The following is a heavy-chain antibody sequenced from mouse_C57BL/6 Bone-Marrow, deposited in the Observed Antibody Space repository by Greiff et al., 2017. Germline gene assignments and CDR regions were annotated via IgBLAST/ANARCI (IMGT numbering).Heavy chain of an antibody. Sequence: EVKVEESGPGLVKPSQSLSLTCSVTGYSITSGYYWNWIRQFPGNKLEWMGYISYDGSNNYNPSLKNRISITRDTSKNQFFLKLNSVTTEDTATYYGAREESYYGSRVWYLDVWGTGTTVTVSS. CDR2: ISYDGSN. J-gene: IGHJ1*03. D-gene: IGHD1-1*01. V-gene: IGHV3-6*01. CDR1: GYSITSGYY. CDR3: AREESYYGSRVWYLDV.